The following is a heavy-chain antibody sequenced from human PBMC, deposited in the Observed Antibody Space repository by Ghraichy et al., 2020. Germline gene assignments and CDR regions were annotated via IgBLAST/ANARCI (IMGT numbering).Heavy chain of an antibody. D-gene: IGHD3-16*02. V-gene: IGHV3-7*01. J-gene: IGHJ4*02. CDR1: GFAFSAYC. Sequence: GGSLRLSCVASGFAFSAYCLHWVRHAPGKGLEWVANIRHDGSEKLYVDSLKGRFTISRDNARNSVYLQIDSLRVEDTGIYYCARSLVSHTEGGFWGQGTPVTVAS. CDR2: IRHDGSEK. CDR3: ARSLVSHTEGGF.